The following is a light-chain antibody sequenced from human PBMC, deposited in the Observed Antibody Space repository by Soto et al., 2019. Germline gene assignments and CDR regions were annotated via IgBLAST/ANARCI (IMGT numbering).Light chain of an antibody. V-gene: IGLV2-8*01. CDR3: SSRAGSTNLGVL. J-gene: IGLJ2*01. CDR2: EVT. CDR1: SSDIGGYND. Sequence: QSALTQPPSASGSPGQSVAISCTGSSSDIGGYNDVSWYQQHPGKAPKLIIYEVTRRPSGVPERFSGSKSGNTASLTVSGLPADDEADYYGSSRAGSTNLGVLFGGVTQLAV.